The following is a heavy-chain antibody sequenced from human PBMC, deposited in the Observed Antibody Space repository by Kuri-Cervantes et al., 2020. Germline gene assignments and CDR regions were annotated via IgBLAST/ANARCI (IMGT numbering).Heavy chain of an antibody. V-gene: IGHV3-30*03. D-gene: IGHD4-17*01. CDR1: GFTFSSYG. CDR2: ISYDGSNK. J-gene: IGHJ4*02. CDR3: ARDLQDYGDYESAGG. Sequence: GESLKISCAASGFTFSSYGMHWVRQAPGKGLEWVAVISYDGSNKYYADSVKGRFTISRDNSKNTLYLQMNSLRAEDTAVYYCARDLQDYGDYESAGGWGQGTLVTVSS.